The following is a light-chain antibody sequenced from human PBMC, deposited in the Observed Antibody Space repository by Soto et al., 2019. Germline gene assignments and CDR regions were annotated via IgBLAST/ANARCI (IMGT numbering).Light chain of an antibody. CDR1: QSVSRN. CDR3: QQRTDWHRT. Sequence: EVVLTQSPATLYLSPGERATLSCRASQSVSRNLAWYQQIPGQAPRLLIYRASTRATGIPARFSGSGSGTDFSLSISSLQPEDFAVYYCQQRTDWHRTFGQGTKVEVK. J-gene: IGKJ1*01. CDR2: RAS. V-gene: IGKV3-11*01.